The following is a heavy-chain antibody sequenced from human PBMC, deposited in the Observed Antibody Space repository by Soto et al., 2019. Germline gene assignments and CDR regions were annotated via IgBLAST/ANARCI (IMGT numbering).Heavy chain of an antibody. CDR1: GFSFRSSW. J-gene: IGHJ4*02. D-gene: IGHD3-9*01. Sequence: EVHLVESGGGLVQPGGSLRLSCAASGFSFRSSWMSWVRQAPGKGLQWVANINQDGSANYYAASVRGRFTISRHNADNSLYLQMNSLRAEDTALYYCAREDWYYFDYWGQGTLVTVSS. CDR3: AREDWYYFDY. CDR2: INQDGSAN. V-gene: IGHV3-7*03.